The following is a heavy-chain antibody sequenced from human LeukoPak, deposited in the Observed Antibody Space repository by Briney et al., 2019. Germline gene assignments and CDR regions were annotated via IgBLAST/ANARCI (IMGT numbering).Heavy chain of an antibody. V-gene: IGHV1-2*06. J-gene: IGHJ5*02. Sequence: ASVKVSCKASGYTFTGYYMHWVRQAPGQGLELMGRINPNSGGTNYAQKFQGRVTMTRDTSISTAYMELSRLRSDDTAVYYCAREVAGTTPERERFDPWGQGTLVTVSS. CDR1: GYTFTGYY. CDR3: AREVAGTTPERERFDP. CDR2: INPNSGGT. D-gene: IGHD1-7*01.